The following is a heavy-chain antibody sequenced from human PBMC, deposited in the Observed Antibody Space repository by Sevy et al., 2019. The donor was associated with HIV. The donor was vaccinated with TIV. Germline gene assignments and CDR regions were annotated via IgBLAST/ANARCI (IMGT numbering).Heavy chain of an antibody. CDR1: GGSISSSNW. J-gene: IGHJ4*02. CDR2: IYHSGST. V-gene: IGHV4-4*02. Sequence: SETLSLTCAVSGGSISSSNWWSWVRQPPGKGLEWIGEIYHSGSTNYNPSLKSRVTISVDKSKNQFSLKLSSVTAADTAVYYCARNIAAADRNFDYWGQGTLVTVSS. D-gene: IGHD6-13*01. CDR3: ARNIAAADRNFDY.